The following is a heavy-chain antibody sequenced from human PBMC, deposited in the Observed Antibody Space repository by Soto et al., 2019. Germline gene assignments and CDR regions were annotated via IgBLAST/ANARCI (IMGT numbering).Heavy chain of an antibody. D-gene: IGHD4-17*01. CDR3: ARHEKPHDYAAYVWFDP. J-gene: IGHJ5*02. CDR2: IYPGDSDT. CDR1: GYDFTSYW. V-gene: IGHV5-51*01. Sequence: GESLKISCKSSGYDFTSYWIGWVRQMPGKGLEWMGIIYPGDSDTRYGPSFQGQVTISADKSTSTAYLQWSSLKASDTAMYYCARHEKPHDYAAYVWFDPWGQGNQVTVSS.